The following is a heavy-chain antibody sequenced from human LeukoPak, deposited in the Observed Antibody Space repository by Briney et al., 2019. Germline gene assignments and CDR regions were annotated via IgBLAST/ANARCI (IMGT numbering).Heavy chain of an antibody. CDR2: IKQDGSEK. CDR3: AREGSGTYSQWYFDL. Sequence: GGSLRLSCAASGFTFSSYWMSWVRQAPGKGLEWVANIKQDGSEKYYVDSVKGRFTISRDNAKNSLYLQMNGLRAEDTAVYYCAREGSGTYSQWYFDLWGRGTLVTVSS. CDR1: GFTFSSYW. V-gene: IGHV3-7*01. D-gene: IGHD1-26*01. J-gene: IGHJ2*01.